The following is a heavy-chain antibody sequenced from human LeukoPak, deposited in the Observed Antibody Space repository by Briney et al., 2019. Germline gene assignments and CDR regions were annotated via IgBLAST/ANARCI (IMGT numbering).Heavy chain of an antibody. V-gene: IGHV3-23*01. D-gene: IGHD3-16*02. CDR3: ARGGYSYGSQYYFDY. J-gene: IGHJ4*02. Sequence: GGSLRLSCAASGFTFSSYAMSWVRQAPGKGLEWVSAISGSGGSTYYADSVKGRFTISRDNSKNTLYLQMNSLRAEDTAVYFCARGGYSYGSQYYFDYWGQGTLVTVFS. CDR2: ISGSGGST. CDR1: GFTFSSYA.